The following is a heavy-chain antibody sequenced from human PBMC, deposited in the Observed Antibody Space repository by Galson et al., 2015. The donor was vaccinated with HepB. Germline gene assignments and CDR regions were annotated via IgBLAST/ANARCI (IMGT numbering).Heavy chain of an antibody. J-gene: IGHJ4*02. Sequence: SLRLSCAASGFTFSSYGMHWVRQAPGKGLEWVAVISYDGSNKYYADSVKGRFTISRDNSKNTLYLQMNSLRAEDTAVYYCAKEGAARRAFDYWGQGTLVTVSS. CDR1: GFTFSSYG. CDR2: ISYDGSNK. CDR3: AKEGAARRAFDY. D-gene: IGHD6-6*01. V-gene: IGHV3-30*18.